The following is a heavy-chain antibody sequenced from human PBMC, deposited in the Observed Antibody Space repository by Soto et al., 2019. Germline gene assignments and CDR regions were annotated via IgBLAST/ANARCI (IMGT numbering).Heavy chain of an antibody. Sequence: GGSLRLSCAASGFTFSSYSMNWVRQAPGKGLEWVSSISSSSSYIYYADSVKGRFTISRDNAKNSLYLQMNSLRAEDTAVYYCAREGGYCSSTNCSDVYYYYYGMDVWGQGTTVTVSS. CDR3: AREGGYCSSTNCSDVYYYYYGMDV. CDR1: GFTFSSYS. D-gene: IGHD2-2*01. J-gene: IGHJ6*02. CDR2: ISSSSSYI. V-gene: IGHV3-21*01.